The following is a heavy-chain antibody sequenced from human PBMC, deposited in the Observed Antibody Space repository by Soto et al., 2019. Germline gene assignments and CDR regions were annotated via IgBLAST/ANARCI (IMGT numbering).Heavy chain of an antibody. J-gene: IGHJ6*02. CDR3: ARDHCSSTSCYYYYGMDV. CDR2: IYYSGST. V-gene: IGHV4-59*12. CDR1: GGSISNYY. Sequence: SETLSLTCTVSGGSISNYYWTWIRQPPGKGLEWIGYIYYSGSTNYNPSLKSRVTISVDTSKNQFSLKLSSVTAADTAVYYCARDHCSSTSCYYYYGMDVWGQGTTVTGSS. D-gene: IGHD2-2*01.